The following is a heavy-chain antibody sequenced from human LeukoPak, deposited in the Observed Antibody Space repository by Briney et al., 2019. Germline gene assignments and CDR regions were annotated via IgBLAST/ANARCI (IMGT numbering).Heavy chain of an antibody. CDR1: GFTFSSYG. D-gene: IGHD3-10*01. V-gene: IGHV3-23*01. CDR2: ISGSGYSA. Sequence: GGSLRLSCAVSGFTFSSYGMSWVRQAPGKGLEWVAAISGSGYSAYYADSVKGRFTISRDNSKNTLFLEMNSLRPEDTAVYYCAKDALRAVPYCFDYWGQGTLVTVSS. J-gene: IGHJ4*02. CDR3: AKDALRAVPYCFDY.